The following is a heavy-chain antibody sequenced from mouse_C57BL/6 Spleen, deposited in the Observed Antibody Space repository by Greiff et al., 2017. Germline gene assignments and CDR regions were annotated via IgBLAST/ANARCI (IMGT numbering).Heavy chain of an antibody. V-gene: IGHV5-16*01. D-gene: IGHD4-1*01. CDR2: INYDGSST. CDR1: GFTFSDYY. J-gene: IGHJ2*01. Sequence: VQLQQSEGGLVQPGSSMKLSCTASGFTFSDYYMAWVRQVPEKGLEWVANINYDGSSTYYLDSLKSRFIISRDNAKNILYLQMSSLKSEDTATYYCARVSGTRYYFDYWGQGTTLTVSS. CDR3: ARVSGTRYYFDY.